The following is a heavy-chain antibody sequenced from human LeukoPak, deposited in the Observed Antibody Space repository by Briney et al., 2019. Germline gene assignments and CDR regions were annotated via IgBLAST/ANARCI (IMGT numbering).Heavy chain of an antibody. CDR2: INPISGGA. Sequence: GASVRVSCKASGYIFTGYYIHWVRQAPGQGLEWMGRINPISGGADYAQRFQGMVTMTRDTSINTAYMELTNLRSDDTAVYYCLRNGGDVKEWGQGTLVTVSS. V-gene: IGHV1-2*06. CDR1: GYIFTGYY. D-gene: IGHD2-21*02. CDR3: LRNGGDVKE. J-gene: IGHJ4*02.